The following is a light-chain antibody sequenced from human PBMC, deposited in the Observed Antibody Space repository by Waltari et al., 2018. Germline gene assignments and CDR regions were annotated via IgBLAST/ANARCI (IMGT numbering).Light chain of an antibody. V-gene: IGKV3-20*01. CDR2: DAA. CDR3: QKYVNLPAT. J-gene: IGKJ1*01. CDR1: QSVGRY. Sequence: LVLTHSPGTLSLSPGDRATLSCRASQSVGRYLAWYQQKPGQAPRLLIYDAATRATGIPDRFSGSGSGTDFSLTISRLESEDFAVYYCQKYVNLPATFGQGTKVEIK.